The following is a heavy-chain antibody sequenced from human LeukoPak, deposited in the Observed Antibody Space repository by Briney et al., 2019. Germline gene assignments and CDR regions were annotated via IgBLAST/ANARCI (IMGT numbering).Heavy chain of an antibody. CDR1: GFNFEDYA. J-gene: IGHJ4*02. Sequence: PGGSLRLSCATSGFNFEDYAMNCVRQAPGKGLEWVGLITSKAYGEATELAASVKGRFSISRDESKPIAYLQMNSLKIEDTGVYYCTREVERGWSYWGGDSWGQGTQVTVSS. V-gene: IGHV3-49*04. CDR3: TREVERGWSYWGGDS. D-gene: IGHD7-27*01. CDR2: ITSKAYGEAT.